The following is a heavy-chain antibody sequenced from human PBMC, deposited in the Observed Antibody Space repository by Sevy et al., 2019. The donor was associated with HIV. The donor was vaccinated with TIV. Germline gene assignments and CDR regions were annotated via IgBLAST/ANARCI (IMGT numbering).Heavy chain of an antibody. J-gene: IGHJ1*01. CDR3: AKRSGIYSGEYFQH. D-gene: IGHD1-26*01. CDR1: GFTFSSYG. CDR2: ISYDGSNK. V-gene: IGHV3-30*18. Sequence: GGSLRLSCAASGFTFSSYGMHWVRQAPGKGLEWVAVISYDGSNKYYADSVKGRFTISRDNSKNTLYLQMNSLRAEDTAVYYCAKRSGIYSGEYFQHWGQGTLVTVSS.